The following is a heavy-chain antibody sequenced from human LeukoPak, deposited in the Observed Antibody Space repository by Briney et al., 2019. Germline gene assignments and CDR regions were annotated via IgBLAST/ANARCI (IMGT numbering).Heavy chain of an antibody. J-gene: IGHJ4*02. CDR2: INPNSGGT. CDR1: GYTFTGYY. Sequence: ASVEVSCKASGYTFTGYYMHWVRQAPGQGLEWMGWINPNSGGTNYAQKFQGRVTMTRDTSISTAYMELSRLRSDDTAVYYCAREVEYGDYVFDYWGQGTLVTVSS. V-gene: IGHV1-2*02. D-gene: IGHD4-17*01. CDR3: AREVEYGDYVFDY.